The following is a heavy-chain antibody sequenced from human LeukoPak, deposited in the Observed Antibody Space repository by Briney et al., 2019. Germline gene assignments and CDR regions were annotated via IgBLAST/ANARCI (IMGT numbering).Heavy chain of an antibody. D-gene: IGHD6-19*01. CDR1: GGTFSGYA. J-gene: IGHJ6*02. V-gene: IGHV1-69*04. Sequence: RASVKVSCKASGGTFSGYAISWVRQAPGQGLEWMGRIIPILGIANYAQKFQGRVTITADKSTSTAYMELSSLRSEDTAVYYCARDKLIAVAAPSSYYYYYYGMDVWGQGTTVTVSS. CDR2: IIPILGIA. CDR3: ARDKLIAVAAPSSYYYYYYGMDV.